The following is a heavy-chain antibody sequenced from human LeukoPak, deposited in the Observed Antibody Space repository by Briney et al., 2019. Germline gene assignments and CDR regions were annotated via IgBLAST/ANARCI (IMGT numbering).Heavy chain of an antibody. CDR1: GFTFSSYT. CDR2: ITSSSSYI. J-gene: IGHJ4*02. D-gene: IGHD2-15*01. Sequence: GGSLRLSCAASGFTFSSYTMNWVRQAPGKGPEWVSSITSSSSYIYYADSVKGRFTISRGDSKNTLYLQMNSLRAEDRAVYYCAKSGLNRFDYWGQGTLVTVSS. V-gene: IGHV3-21*04. CDR3: AKSGLNRFDY.